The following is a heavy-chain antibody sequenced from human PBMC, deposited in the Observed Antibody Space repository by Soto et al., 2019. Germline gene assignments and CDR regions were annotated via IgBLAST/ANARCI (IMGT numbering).Heavy chain of an antibody. Sequence: EVQLVESGGALVQPGGSLRLSCAASGFTFSSYWMHWVRQAPGKGLVWVSRINGDGSTTTYADSVKGRFIISRDNAKNMLYPQRNSLTAEDTAVYYGASPRDDGSGTPFDHWGQGTLVTVSS. CDR2: INGDGSTT. J-gene: IGHJ4*02. V-gene: IGHV3-74*01. CDR3: ASPRDDGSGTPFDH. D-gene: IGHD3-22*01. CDR1: GFTFSSYW.